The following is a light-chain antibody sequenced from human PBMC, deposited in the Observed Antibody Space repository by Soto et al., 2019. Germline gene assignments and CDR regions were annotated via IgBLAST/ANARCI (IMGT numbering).Light chain of an antibody. J-gene: IGKJ4*01. V-gene: IGKV3-11*01. CDR2: DAS. CDR1: QSVSSS. Sequence: EIVLTQSPATLSLSPGERATLSCRASQSVSSSLAWNQQKCGQAPRLLIYDASNRATGIPARFSGSGSGTDFTLTISNLEPEDFAVYYCQQRSNWPLTFGGGTKVEIK. CDR3: QQRSNWPLT.